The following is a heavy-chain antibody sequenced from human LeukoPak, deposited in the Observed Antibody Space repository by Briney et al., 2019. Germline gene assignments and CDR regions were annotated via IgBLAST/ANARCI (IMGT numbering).Heavy chain of an antibody. Sequence: SVKVSCKASGGTFSSYAISWVRQAPGQGLEWMGGIIPIFGTANYAQKFQGRVTITADESTSTAYMELSSLRSEGTAVYYCARVHDSSGYYYAHYGMDVWGQGTTVTVSS. CDR1: GGTFSSYA. J-gene: IGHJ6*02. CDR2: IIPIFGTA. V-gene: IGHV1-69*13. D-gene: IGHD3-22*01. CDR3: ARVHDSSGYYYAHYGMDV.